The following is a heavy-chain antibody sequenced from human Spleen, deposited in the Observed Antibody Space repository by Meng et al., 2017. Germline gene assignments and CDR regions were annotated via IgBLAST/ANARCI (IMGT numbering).Heavy chain of an antibody. J-gene: IGHJ4*02. CDR3: SGHIDY. V-gene: IGHV3-15*04. CDR1: GLRFTDAW. Sequence: GESLKISCVASGLRFTDAWMTWVRQAPGKGLEWVGRIERNSDGGTKDYAAPVKGRFTISRDDSKNTVYLQMNSLKTEDTAVYYCSGHIDYWGQGTLVTVSS. D-gene: IGHD5-12*01. CDR2: IERNSDGGTK.